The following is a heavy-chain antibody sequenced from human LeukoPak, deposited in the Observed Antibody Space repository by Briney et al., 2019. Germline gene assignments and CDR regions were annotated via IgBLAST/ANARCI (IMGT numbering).Heavy chain of an antibody. V-gene: IGHV4-39*07. D-gene: IGHD3-10*01. Sequence: PSETLSLTCTVSGGSISSTNSYWGWIRQSPRTGLEWIGNIYSSGRTYYNPSLKSRVTISIDTSENQFSLKLTSVTAADTAVYYCARDWELLPSLYYYGMDVWGQGTTVTVSS. CDR2: IYSSGRT. J-gene: IGHJ6*02. CDR1: GGSISSTNSY. CDR3: ARDWELLPSLYYYGMDV.